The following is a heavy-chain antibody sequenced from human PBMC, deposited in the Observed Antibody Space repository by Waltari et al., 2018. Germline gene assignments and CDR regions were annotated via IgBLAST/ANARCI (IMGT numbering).Heavy chain of an antibody. CDR1: GDSITIGTYY. Sequence: QVHLQESGPGLVQPSPPLTLICSVSGDSITIGTYYWPWIRQHQGKGLEWMGNSNWSGGTSYNPSLKSRLSISVDLPKNQFSLKLTSVTGADAAVYFCARMVPEYSNWFDPWGQGTLVTVSS. CDR3: ARMVPEYSNWFDP. J-gene: IGHJ5*02. CDR2: SNWSGGT. V-gene: IGHV4-31*03. D-gene: IGHD2-15*01.